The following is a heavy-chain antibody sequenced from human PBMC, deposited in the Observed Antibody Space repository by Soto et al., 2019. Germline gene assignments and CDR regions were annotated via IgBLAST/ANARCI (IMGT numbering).Heavy chain of an antibody. CDR2: ISAYNGNT. D-gene: IGHD2-15*01. Sequence: QVQLVQSGAEVKKPGASVKVSCKASGYTFTSYGISWVRQAPGQGLEWMGWISAYNGNTNYAQKLQGRVTMTTDTSTGTAYLELRSLRSDDTAVYYCARSGCSGGSCYSYYFDYWGQGTLVTVSS. CDR1: GYTFTSYG. V-gene: IGHV1-18*01. J-gene: IGHJ4*02. CDR3: ARSGCSGGSCYSYYFDY.